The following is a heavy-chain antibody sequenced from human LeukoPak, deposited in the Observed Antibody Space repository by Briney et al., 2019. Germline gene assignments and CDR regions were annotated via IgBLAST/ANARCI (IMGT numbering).Heavy chain of an antibody. D-gene: IGHD3-16*01. CDR3: ARDHSSELYVWGSYGPYYFDY. V-gene: IGHV3-48*03. Sequence: QPGGSLRLPCAASGFTFSSYEMNWVRQAPGKGLEWVSYISSSGSTIYYADSVKGRFTISRDNAKNSLYLQMNSLRAEDTAVYYCARDHSSELYVWGSYGPYYFDYWGQGTLVTVSS. CDR2: ISSSGSTI. J-gene: IGHJ4*02. CDR1: GFTFSSYE.